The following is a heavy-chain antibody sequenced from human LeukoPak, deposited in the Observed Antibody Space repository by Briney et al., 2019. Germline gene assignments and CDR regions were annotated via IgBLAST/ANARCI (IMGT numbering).Heavy chain of an antibody. Sequence: ASVKVSCKASGYTFTNYGISWVRQAPGQGLEWTGWISAYNGNTNYAQNLQGRVTMTTDTSTSTAYMELRSLRSDDTAVYYCARGGGYCSSASCYTGIIRGWFDPWGQGTLVTVSS. CDR1: GYTFTNYG. CDR2: ISAYNGNT. V-gene: IGHV1-18*01. J-gene: IGHJ5*02. CDR3: ARGGGYCSSASCYTGIIRGWFDP. D-gene: IGHD2-2*02.